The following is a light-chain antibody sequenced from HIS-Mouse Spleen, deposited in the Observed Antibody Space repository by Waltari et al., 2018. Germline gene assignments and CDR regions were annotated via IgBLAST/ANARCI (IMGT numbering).Light chain of an antibody. Sequence: DIQLTQSPSFLSASVGDRVTITCRASQGINSYLTLYQQKPGKAPKLLIYASSTLQSGVPSRFSGSGSGTEFTLTISSLQPEDFATYYCQQLNSYPPTFGQGTKVEIK. CDR1: QGINSY. J-gene: IGKJ1*01. CDR2: ASS. V-gene: IGKV1-9*01. CDR3: QQLNSYPPT.